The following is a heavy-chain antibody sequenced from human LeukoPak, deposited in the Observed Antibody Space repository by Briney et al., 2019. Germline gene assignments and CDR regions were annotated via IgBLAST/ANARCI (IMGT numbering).Heavy chain of an antibody. D-gene: IGHD2-15*01. J-gene: IGHJ3*02. CDR2: IYYSGST. CDR1: GGSISSGDYY. CDR3: ARAGGGEDAFDI. V-gene: IGHV4-30-4*01. Sequence: PSQTLSLTCTVSGGSISSGDYYWSWIRQPPGKGLEWIGYIYYSGSTYYNPSLKSRVTISVDTSKNHFSLKLSSVTAADTAVYYCARAGGGEDAFDIWGQGTMVTVSS.